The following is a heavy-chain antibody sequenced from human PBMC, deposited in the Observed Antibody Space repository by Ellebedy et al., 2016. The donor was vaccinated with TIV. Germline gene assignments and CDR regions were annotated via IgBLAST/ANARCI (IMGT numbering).Heavy chain of an antibody. V-gene: IGHV3-30*03. CDR1: GFTFDTYG. J-gene: IGHJ4*02. CDR2: VSYDGTNK. D-gene: IGHD4-11*01. Sequence: GGSLRLSCVASGFTFDTYGMHWVRQAPGKGLEWVALVSYDGTNKFYAESVKGRFTISRDNSNNTLYLEMNSLRSEDTAVYYGARLQMDGDSFDYWGQGTLVTVSS. CDR3: ARLQMDGDSFDY.